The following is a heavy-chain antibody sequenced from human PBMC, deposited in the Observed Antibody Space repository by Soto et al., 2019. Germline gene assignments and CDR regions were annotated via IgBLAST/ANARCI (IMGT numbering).Heavy chain of an antibody. CDR1: GYTFTSYG. D-gene: IGHD4-17*01. J-gene: IGHJ6*02. CDR3: ARMTTAGYYYYYYGMDV. V-gene: IGHV1-8*01. Sequence: ASVKVSCKASGYTFTSYGINWVRQATGQGLEWMGWTNPNSGNTGYAQKFQGRVTMTRNTSISTAYMELSSLRSEDTAVYYCARMTTAGYYYYYYGMDVWGQGTTVTVSS. CDR2: TNPNSGNT.